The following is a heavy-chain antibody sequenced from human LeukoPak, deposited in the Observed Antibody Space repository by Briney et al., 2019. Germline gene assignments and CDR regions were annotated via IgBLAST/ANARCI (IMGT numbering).Heavy chain of an antibody. Sequence: SETLSLTCTVSGGSLSSYYWSWIRQPPGKGLEWIGYIYYCGSTNYNPSLKSRVTISVDTSKNQFSLKLSSVTAADTAVYYCARWGPVVLTGYYRYWYFDLWGRGTLVTVSS. CDR1: GGSLSSYY. V-gene: IGHV4-59*08. CDR2: IYYCGST. J-gene: IGHJ2*01. CDR3: ARWGPVVLTGYYRYWYFDL. D-gene: IGHD3-9*01.